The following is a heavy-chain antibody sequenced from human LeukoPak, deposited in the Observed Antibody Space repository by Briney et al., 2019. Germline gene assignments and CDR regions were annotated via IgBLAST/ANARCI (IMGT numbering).Heavy chain of an antibody. J-gene: IGHJ3*02. Sequence: GGSLRLSCADSGFTFYSYSMSWVRQAPGRGLEWVSALSGSGGSTYYADSVKGRFTISRDNPKNTLYLQMNSLRAEDTAVYYCAKVIYGIPGDAFDIWGQGTMVTVSS. CDR2: LSGSGGST. CDR1: GFTFYSYS. CDR3: AKVIYGIPGDAFDI. V-gene: IGHV3-23*01. D-gene: IGHD4-17*01.